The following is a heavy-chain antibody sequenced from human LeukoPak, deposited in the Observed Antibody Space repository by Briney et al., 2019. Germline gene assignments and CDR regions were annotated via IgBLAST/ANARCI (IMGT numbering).Heavy chain of an antibody. J-gene: IGHJ5*02. CDR1: GGSMSFYY. Sequence: PSETLSLTCTVSGGSMSFYYWNWIRQSPGKGLEWIGYIYYSGSTNYNPSLKSRVTISVDTSKNQFSLKLSSVTAADTAVYYCARAPPMVRGVIRWFDPWGQGTLVTVSS. CDR2: IYYSGST. V-gene: IGHV4-59*01. D-gene: IGHD3-10*01. CDR3: ARAPPMVRGVIRWFDP.